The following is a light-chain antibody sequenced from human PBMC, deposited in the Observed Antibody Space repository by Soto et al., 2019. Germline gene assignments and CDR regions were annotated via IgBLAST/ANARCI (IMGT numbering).Light chain of an antibody. CDR1: QXXXXX. Sequence: DIQMTQSPSSVSASVGDRVTISCRASQXXXXXLAWYQQKPGKAPKLLIYAASSLQSGVPSRFXXSGXGXXXXXXXXXLXPEDFATYYCQQADSFPLTFGGGTKVEIK. CDR3: QQADSFPLT. CDR2: AAS. V-gene: IGKV1D-12*01. J-gene: IGKJ4*01.